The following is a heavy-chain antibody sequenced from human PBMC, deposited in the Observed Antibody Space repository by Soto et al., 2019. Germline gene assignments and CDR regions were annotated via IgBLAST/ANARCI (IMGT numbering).Heavy chain of an antibody. J-gene: IGHJ5*02. CDR2: IVPKFGTT. D-gene: IGHD6-19*01. Sequence: QVQLVQSGAEVKKPGSSVKVSCKTSGGTFSTHVIGWVRQAPGQGLEWMGGIVPKFGTTNYAHKFKGRVKITADESTSTAYMEVSSLTSEDTAVYYCVRGGSDNSGWYIWFEPWGQGTLVTVSS. CDR3: VRGGSDNSGWYIWFEP. CDR1: GGTFSTHV. V-gene: IGHV1-69*01.